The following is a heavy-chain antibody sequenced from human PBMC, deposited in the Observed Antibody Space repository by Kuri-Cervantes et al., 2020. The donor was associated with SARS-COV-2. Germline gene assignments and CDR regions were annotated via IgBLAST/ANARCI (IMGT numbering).Heavy chain of an antibody. CDR1: GFTFSSYW. CDR2: INSDGSST. Sequence: LSLPCAASGFTFSSYWMHWVRRAPGKGLVWVSRINSDGSSTIYADSVKGRFTISRDNAKNTRYLQMHSLRAEDPAVYYCARVPSSTMVRGANSYCMDVWGQGTTVTVSS. J-gene: IGHJ6*02. D-gene: IGHD3-10*01. CDR3: ARVPSSTMVRGANSYCMDV. V-gene: IGHV3-74*01.